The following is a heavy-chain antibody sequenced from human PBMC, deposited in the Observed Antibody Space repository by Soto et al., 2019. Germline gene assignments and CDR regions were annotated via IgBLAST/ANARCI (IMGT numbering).Heavy chain of an antibody. CDR3: ARSRIAVAGTGFDY. D-gene: IGHD6-19*01. J-gene: IGHJ4*02. CDR1: GGTFSSYA. V-gene: IGHV1-69*13. Sequence: SVKVSCKASGGTFSSYAISWVRQAPGQGLEWMGGIIPIFGTANYAQKFQGRVTITADESTSTASMELSSLRSEDTAVYYCARSRIAVAGTGFDYWGQGTLVTVSS. CDR2: IIPIFGTA.